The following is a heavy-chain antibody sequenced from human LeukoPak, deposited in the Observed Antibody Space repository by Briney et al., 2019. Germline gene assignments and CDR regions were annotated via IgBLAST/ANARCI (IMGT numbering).Heavy chain of an antibody. V-gene: IGHV1-2*02. Sequence: ASVKVSCKASGYTFTGYYMHWVRQAPGQGLEWMGWINPNSGGTNYARKFQGRVTMTRDTSISTAYMELSRLRSDDTAVYYCARDQERTSSFDYWGQGTLVTVSS. CDR1: GYTFTGYY. CDR2: INPNSGGT. CDR3: ARDQERTSSFDY. D-gene: IGHD1-14*01. J-gene: IGHJ4*02.